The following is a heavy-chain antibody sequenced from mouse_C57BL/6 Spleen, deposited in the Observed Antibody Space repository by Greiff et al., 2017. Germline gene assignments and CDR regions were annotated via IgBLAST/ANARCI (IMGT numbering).Heavy chain of an antibody. D-gene: IGHD1-1*01. CDR3: AREDYYGSSPFAY. CDR1: GYAFTNYL. V-gene: IGHV1-54*01. Sequence: QVQLQQSGAELVRPGTSVKVSCKASGYAFTNYLIEWVKQRPGQGLEWIGVINPGSGGTNYNEKFKGKATLTADKSSSNAYMQLSSLTSEVSAVYFCAREDYYGSSPFAYWGQATLVPVSA. CDR2: INPGSGGT. J-gene: IGHJ3*01.